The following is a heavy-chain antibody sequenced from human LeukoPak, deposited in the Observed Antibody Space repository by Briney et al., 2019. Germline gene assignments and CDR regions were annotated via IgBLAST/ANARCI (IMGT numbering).Heavy chain of an antibody. V-gene: IGHV3-23*01. Sequence: PGGSLRLSCSASGFTFSNYAMTWVRQAPGKGLQWVSTISVSGDNTYYADSVKGRFTISRDNSKNTLYLQMSSLRADDTAIYYCAKRNSGGPYYFDYWGQGTLVTVSS. CDR3: AKRNSGGPYYFDY. D-gene: IGHD3-10*01. J-gene: IGHJ4*02. CDR1: GFTFSNYA. CDR2: ISVSGDNT.